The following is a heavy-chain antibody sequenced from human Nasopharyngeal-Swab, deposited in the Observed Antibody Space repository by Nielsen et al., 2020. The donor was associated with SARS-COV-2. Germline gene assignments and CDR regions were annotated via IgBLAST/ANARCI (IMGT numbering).Heavy chain of an antibody. CDR2: INHSGST. CDR1: GYSISSGYY. D-gene: IGHD3-22*01. J-gene: IGHJ4*02. Sequence: SETLSLTCAVSGYSISSGYYWGWIRQPPGKGLEWIGEINHSGSTNYNPSLKSRVTISVDTSKNQFSLKLSSVTAADTAVYYCARGAAGYYDSSGYPYFDYWGQGTLVTVSS. CDR3: ARGAAGYYDSSGYPYFDY. V-gene: IGHV4-38-2*01.